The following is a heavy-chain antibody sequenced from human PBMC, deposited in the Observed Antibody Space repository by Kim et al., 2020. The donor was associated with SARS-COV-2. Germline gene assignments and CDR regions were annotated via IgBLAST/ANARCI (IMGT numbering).Heavy chain of an antibody. J-gene: IGHJ4*02. V-gene: IGHV3-49*02. Sequence: SLKGRFTISRDDSKSIAYLQMNSLKTEDTAVYYCTLDYYGSGSYSGYFDYWGQGTLVTVSS. D-gene: IGHD3-10*01. CDR3: TLDYYGSGSYSGYFDY.